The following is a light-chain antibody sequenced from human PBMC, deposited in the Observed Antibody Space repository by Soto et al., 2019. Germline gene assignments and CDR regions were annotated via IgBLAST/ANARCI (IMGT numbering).Light chain of an antibody. Sequence: EIVMTQSPATLSVSPGERATLSCRASQSVNSNLAWYQHKPGQAPRLLIYGASTRATGIPARFGGSGSGTEFTLNISSLQSEDFAVYYCQQYKDWPLWTFGQGTKVELE. J-gene: IGKJ1*01. CDR1: QSVNSN. CDR2: GAS. V-gene: IGKV3-15*01. CDR3: QQYKDWPLWT.